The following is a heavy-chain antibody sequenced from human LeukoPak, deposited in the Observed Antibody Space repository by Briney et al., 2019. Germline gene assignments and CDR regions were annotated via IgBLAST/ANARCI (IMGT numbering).Heavy chain of an antibody. CDR2: TSGSGDIT. CDR1: GFTFRNYA. CDR3: AKYRSGGGGYYSGLEH. D-gene: IGHD2-15*01. J-gene: IGHJ1*01. Sequence: GGSLRLSCAASGFTFRNYAMTWVRQAPGEGLEWVSRTSGSGDITLYADSVKGRFTISRTNSENRLYLQMNSLRADDAGVYYCAKYRSGGGGYYSGLEHWGQGTLVAVSS. V-gene: IGHV3-23*01.